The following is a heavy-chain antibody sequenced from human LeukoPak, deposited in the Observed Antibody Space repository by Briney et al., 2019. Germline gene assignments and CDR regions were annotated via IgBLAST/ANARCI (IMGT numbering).Heavy chain of an antibody. D-gene: IGHD3-3*01. CDR2: INHSGST. Sequence: SETLSLTCAVYGGSFSGYYWSWIRQPPGKGPEWIGEINHSGSTNYNPSLKSRVTISVDTSKNQFSLKLSSVTAADTAVYYCARASPYYDFWSGYSNYYYYYYMDVWGKGTTVTVSS. J-gene: IGHJ6*03. CDR1: GGSFSGYY. V-gene: IGHV4-34*01. CDR3: ARASPYYDFWSGYSNYYYYYYMDV.